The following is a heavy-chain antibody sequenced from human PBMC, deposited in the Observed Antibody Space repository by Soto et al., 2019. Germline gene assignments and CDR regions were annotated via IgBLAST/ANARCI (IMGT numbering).Heavy chain of an antibody. CDR1: GGSISRGGYS. Sequence: PSETLSLTCAVSGGSISRGGYSWSWIRQPPGKGLEWIGYMYHSGSTYYNPSLKSRVTISIDRSKNQFSLKLSSVTAAVTAVYYCPGVPDYWGQGSLVTVSS. J-gene: IGHJ4*02. V-gene: IGHV4-30-2*01. CDR3: PGVPDY. CDR2: MYHSGST. D-gene: IGHD2-2*01.